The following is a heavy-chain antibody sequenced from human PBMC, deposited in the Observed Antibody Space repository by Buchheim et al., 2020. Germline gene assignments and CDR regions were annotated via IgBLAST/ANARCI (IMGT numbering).Heavy chain of an antibody. Sequence: QLQLQESGSGLVKPSQTLSLTCLVSGGSINRGGYSWNWIRQPPGKGLEWIGYFDHTGSTSYNPSLKSRVTLSVDSSHNHFSLNLTSVTAADTAVYYCAREGSFSSYYLDSWGRGTL. CDR2: FDHTGST. J-gene: IGHJ4*02. V-gene: IGHV4-30-2*01. CDR1: GGSINRGGYS. D-gene: IGHD6-6*01. CDR3: AREGSFSSYYLDS.